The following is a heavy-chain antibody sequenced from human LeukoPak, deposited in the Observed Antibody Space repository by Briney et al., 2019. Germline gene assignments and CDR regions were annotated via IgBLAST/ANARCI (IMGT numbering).Heavy chain of an antibody. CDR2: INPSGST. J-gene: IGHJ4*02. CDR3: VRGSRVYCGGDCYYY. D-gene: IGHD2-21*02. CDR1: GGSFSGYY. Sequence: KPSETLSLTCTVFGGSFSGYYWSWIRQPPDKGLGWIGEINPSGSTNYNPSLKTRVTISTDTSKNHFSLNLNSVTAADTGVYYCVRGSRVYCGGDCYYYWGQGTLVTVSS. V-gene: IGHV4-34*01.